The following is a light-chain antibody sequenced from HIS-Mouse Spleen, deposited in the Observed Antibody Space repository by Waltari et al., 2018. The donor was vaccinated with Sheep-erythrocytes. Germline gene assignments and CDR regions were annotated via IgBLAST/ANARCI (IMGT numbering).Light chain of an antibody. CDR3: QAWDSSTEV. V-gene: IGLV3-1*01. J-gene: IGLJ2*01. CDR2: QDS. CDR1: QLGDKY. Sequence: SYELTQPPSVSVSPGQTASITCSGDQLGDKYACWYQQKPGQSPVLVIYQDSKLPSGIPERFSGSNSGNTATLTISGTQAMDEADYYCQAWDSSTEVFGGGTKLTVL.